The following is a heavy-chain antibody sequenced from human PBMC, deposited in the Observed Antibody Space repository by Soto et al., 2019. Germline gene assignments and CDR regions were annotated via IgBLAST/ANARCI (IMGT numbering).Heavy chain of an antibody. CDR2: IYYSGST. J-gene: IGHJ6*02. V-gene: IGHV4-39*07. CDR3: ARGRGSSWNYYGMDV. Sequence: SETLSLTCTVSGGSISSSSYYWGWIRQPPGKGLEWIGSIYYSGSTNYNPSLKSRVTISVDTSKNQFSPKLSSVTAADTAVYYCARGRGSSWNYYGMDVWGQGTTVTVSS. CDR1: GGSISSSSYY. D-gene: IGHD6-13*01.